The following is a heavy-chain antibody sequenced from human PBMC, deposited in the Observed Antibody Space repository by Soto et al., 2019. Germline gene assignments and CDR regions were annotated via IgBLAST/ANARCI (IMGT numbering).Heavy chain of an antibody. V-gene: IGHV3-30-3*01. CDR1: GFTFSSYA. CDR3: ASLAGPEVVFDY. J-gene: IGHJ4*02. Sequence: VGSLRLSCAASGFTFSSYAMHWVRQAPGKGLEWVAVISYDGSNKYYADSVKGRFTISRDNSKNTLYLQMNSLRAEDTAVYYCASLAGPEVVFDYWGQGT. D-gene: IGHD6-19*01. CDR2: ISYDGSNK.